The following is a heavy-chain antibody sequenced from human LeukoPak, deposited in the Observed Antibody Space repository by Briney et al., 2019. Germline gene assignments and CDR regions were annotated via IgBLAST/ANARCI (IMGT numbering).Heavy chain of an antibody. J-gene: IGHJ4*02. Sequence: PGGSLRLSCAASGFTFSSYSMNWVRQAPGRGLEWVSSISSSSSYIYYADSVKGRFTISRDNAKNSLYLQMNSLRAEDTAVYYCARDNTIFGVAATYYFDYWGQGTLVTVSS. CDR3: ARDNTIFGVAATYYFDY. D-gene: IGHD3-3*01. CDR2: ISSSSSYI. CDR1: GFTFSSYS. V-gene: IGHV3-21*01.